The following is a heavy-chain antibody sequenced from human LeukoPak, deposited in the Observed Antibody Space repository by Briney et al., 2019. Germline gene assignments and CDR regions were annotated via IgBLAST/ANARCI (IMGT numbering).Heavy chain of an antibody. Sequence: ASVKVSCKASRYTFTSYDINWVREAPGQGLEWMGWMNPNSGNTGYAQKFQGRVIMTRATSISTAYMELTSLRSEDSAVYYCARVPSLGYCSGGSCYRFDFWGQGTLVTVSS. CDR2: MNPNSGNT. D-gene: IGHD2-15*01. CDR1: RYTFTSYD. V-gene: IGHV1-8*02. CDR3: ARVPSLGYCSGGSCYRFDF. J-gene: IGHJ4*02.